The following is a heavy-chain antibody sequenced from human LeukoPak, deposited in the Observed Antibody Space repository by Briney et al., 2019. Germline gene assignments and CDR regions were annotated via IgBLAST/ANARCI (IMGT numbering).Heavy chain of an antibody. Sequence: XRXXPGXGLEWVANIKQDGSEKYYVDSVKGRFTISRDNAKNSLYLQMNSLRAEDTAVYYCAFGDSCDYWGQGTLVTVSS. J-gene: IGHJ4*02. D-gene: IGHD4-17*01. CDR3: AFGDSCDY. V-gene: IGHV3-7*01. CDR2: IKQDGSEK.